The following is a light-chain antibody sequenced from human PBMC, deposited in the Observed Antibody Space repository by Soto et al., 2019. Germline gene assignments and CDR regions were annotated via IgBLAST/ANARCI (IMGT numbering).Light chain of an antibody. J-gene: IGKJ1*01. Sequence: IVMTQSPVTLSVSPGERAALSCRASQSVASNLAWYQQKVGQAPRLLIYAASTRATGIPARFSGSGSGTEFTLTISSLQSEDFAVYYCQQYNDWPRTFGQGTKVDIK. CDR3: QQYNDWPRT. V-gene: IGKV3-15*01. CDR1: QSVASN. CDR2: AAS.